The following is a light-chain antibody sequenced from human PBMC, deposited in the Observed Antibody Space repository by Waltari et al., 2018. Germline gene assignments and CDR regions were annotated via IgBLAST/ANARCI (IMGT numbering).Light chain of an antibody. CDR1: ALPKQY. V-gene: IGLV3-10*01. J-gene: IGLJ3*02. Sequence: SYELPQPPSVSVSPGQTARITCSGDALPKQYAYWYHQKSGQAPVVVIYEDNKRPSGIPERFSGSSSGTVATLTISGAQVEDEGDYYCHSTDSSANHGVFGGGTKLTVL. CDR2: EDN. CDR3: HSTDSSANHGV.